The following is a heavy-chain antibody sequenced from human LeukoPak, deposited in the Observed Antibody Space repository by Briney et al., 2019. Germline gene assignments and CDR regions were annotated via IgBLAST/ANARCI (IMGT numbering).Heavy chain of an antibody. V-gene: IGHV1-18*01. CDR1: GYTFTSYG. CDR3: AKVTWFGEPLFGYFDY. D-gene: IGHD3-10*01. J-gene: IGHJ4*02. CDR2: ISAYNGNT. Sequence: GASVKVSCKASGYTFTSYGISWVRQAPGQGLEWMGWISAYNGNTNYAQKLQGRVTMTTDTSTSTAYMELRSLRSDDTAVYYCAKVTWFGEPLFGYFDYWGQGTLVTVSS.